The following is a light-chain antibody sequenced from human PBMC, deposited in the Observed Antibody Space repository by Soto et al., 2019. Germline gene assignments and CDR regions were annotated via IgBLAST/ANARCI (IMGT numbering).Light chain of an antibody. CDR3: HSYDVSLRGPA. CDR1: RSNIGAGYD. J-gene: IGLJ2*01. Sequence: QAVVTQPPSLSGAPGQRVTISCTGSRSNIGAGYDEHWYQHLPGTAPKVLIFDNSNRPSGVPDRFSGSRSGTSASLAITGLQAEDEAVYYCHSYDVSLRGPAFGGGTKVTVL. CDR2: DNS. V-gene: IGLV1-40*01.